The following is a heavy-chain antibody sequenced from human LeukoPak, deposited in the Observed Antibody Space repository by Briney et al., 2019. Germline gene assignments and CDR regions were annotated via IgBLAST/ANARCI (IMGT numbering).Heavy chain of an antibody. CDR3: ARVRSGYEELLFDY. D-gene: IGHD3-22*01. CDR1: GFAFSDYY. V-gene: IGHV3-11*01. Sequence: GGSLRLSCAASGFAFSDYYMSWIRQAPGKGLEWVSYISSSGSTIYYADSVKGRFTISRDNAKNSLYLQMNSLRAEDTAVYYCARVRSGYEELLFDYWGQGTLVTVSS. J-gene: IGHJ4*02. CDR2: ISSSGSTI.